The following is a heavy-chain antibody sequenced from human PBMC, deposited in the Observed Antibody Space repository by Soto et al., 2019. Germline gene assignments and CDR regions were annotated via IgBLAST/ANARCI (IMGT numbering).Heavy chain of an antibody. CDR3: ARHNVDTAMAPSYFDY. J-gene: IGHJ4*02. V-gene: IGHV4-31*03. CDR1: GGSISSGGYY. D-gene: IGHD5-18*01. CDR2: IYYSGST. Sequence: PSETLSLTCTVSGGSISSGGYYWSWIRQHPGKGLEWIGYIYYSGSTYYNPSLKSRVTISVDTSKNQFSLKLSSVTAADTAVYYCARHNVDTAMAPSYFDYWGQGTLVTVSS.